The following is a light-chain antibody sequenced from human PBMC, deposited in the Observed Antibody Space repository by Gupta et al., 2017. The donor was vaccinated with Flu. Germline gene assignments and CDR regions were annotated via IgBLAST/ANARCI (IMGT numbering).Light chain of an antibody. CDR3: KRSTQPWT. CDR1: QSLVYKNGITL. V-gene: IGKV2-30*01. J-gene: IGKJ2*02. CDR2: VVS. Sequence: PATLGQTASISCRFSQSLVYKNGITLLHWFQQRPGQSTRRLIYVVSKLDAGVADRFSGRGVANYFTMKISRGEDEDVGVYYCKRSTQPWTFGQGTRLEI.